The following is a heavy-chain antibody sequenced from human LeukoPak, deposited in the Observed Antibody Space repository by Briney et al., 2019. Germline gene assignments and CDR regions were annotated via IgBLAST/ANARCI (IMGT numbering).Heavy chain of an antibody. V-gene: IGHV3-21*01. Sequence: GGSLRLSCAASGFTFSSYSMNWVGQASWRGLEWVSSISSSSSYIYYADSVKGRFTISRDNAKNSLYLQMNSLRAEDTAVYYCARIGFYATVAFDYWGQGTLVTVSS. CDR2: ISSSSSYI. J-gene: IGHJ4*02. D-gene: IGHD2-8*01. CDR3: ARIGFYATVAFDY. CDR1: GFTFSSYS.